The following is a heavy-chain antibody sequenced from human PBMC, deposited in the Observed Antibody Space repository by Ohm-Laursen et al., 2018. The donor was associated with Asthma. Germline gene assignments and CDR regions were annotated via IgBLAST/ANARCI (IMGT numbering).Heavy chain of an antibody. V-gene: IGHV4-31*03. J-gene: IGHJ4*02. D-gene: IGHD3-9*01. CDR1: GGSISSGSYY. CDR2: IYYSGST. Sequence: SQTLSLTCTVSGGSISSGSYYWSWIRQHPGKGLEWIGYIYYSGSTYYNPSLKSRVTISIDTSKNQFSLKLSSVTAADTAVYYCAREDFDWPPGYCDYWGRGTLVTVSS. CDR3: AREDFDWPPGYCDY.